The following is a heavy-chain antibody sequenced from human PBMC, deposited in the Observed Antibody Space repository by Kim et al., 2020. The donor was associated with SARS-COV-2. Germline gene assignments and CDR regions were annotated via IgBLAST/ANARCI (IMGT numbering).Heavy chain of an antibody. D-gene: IGHD5-12*01. V-gene: IGHV3-73*01. CDR3: TRRRVGDGYTVGFDY. Sequence: SVKGSFTISRDTSKNTAYLQMNSLKTENTVVYYCTRRRVGDGYTVGFDYWGQGTLVTVSS. J-gene: IGHJ4*02.